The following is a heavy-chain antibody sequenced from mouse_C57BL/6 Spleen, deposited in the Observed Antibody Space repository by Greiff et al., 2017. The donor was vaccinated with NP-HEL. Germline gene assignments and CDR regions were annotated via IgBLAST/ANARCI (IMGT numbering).Heavy chain of an antibody. J-gene: IGHJ2*01. CDR2: ILPGSGST. V-gene: IGHV1-9*01. Sequence: QVQLQQSGAELMKPGASVKLSCKATGYTFTGYWIEWVKQRPGHGLEWIGEILPGSGSTNYNEKFKGKDTFTADTSYNTASMQLSSLTTEDSALYSCARSYYYGTYFDYWGQGTTLTVSS. CDR1: GYTFTGYW. CDR3: ARSYYYGTYFDY. D-gene: IGHD1-1*01.